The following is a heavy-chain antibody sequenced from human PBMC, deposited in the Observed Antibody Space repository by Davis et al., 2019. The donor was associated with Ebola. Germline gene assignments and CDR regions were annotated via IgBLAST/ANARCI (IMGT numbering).Heavy chain of an antibody. CDR3: ASTLRGLDF. Sequence: ASVKVSCKASGYTFINYGLGWVRQAPGQGLEWMGRINPNSGGTNSAQKFQGRVTMTRDTSISTAYMELSRLRSDDTAVFYCASTLRGLDFWGQGTLVTVSS. CDR2: INPNSGGT. J-gene: IGHJ4*02. V-gene: IGHV1-2*06. CDR1: GYTFINYG.